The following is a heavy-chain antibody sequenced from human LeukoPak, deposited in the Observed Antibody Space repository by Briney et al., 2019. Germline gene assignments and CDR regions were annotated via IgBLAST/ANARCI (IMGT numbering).Heavy chain of an antibody. CDR1: GFTFSSYG. V-gene: IGHV3-30*18. CDR3: AKDRGSSWFQIYYYYGMDV. J-gene: IGHJ6*02. D-gene: IGHD6-13*01. CDR2: ISYDGSNK. Sequence: GGSLRLSCAASGFTFSSYGMHWVRQAPGKGLEWVAVISYDGSNKYYADSVKGRFTISRDNSKNTLCLQMNSLRAEDTAVYYCAKDRGSSWFQIYYYYGMDVWGQGTTVTVSS.